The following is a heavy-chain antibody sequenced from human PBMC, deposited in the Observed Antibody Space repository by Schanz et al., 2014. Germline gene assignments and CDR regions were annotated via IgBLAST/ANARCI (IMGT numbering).Heavy chain of an antibody. Sequence: VQLVESGGGLVQPGGSLRLSCAASGFIFNDYYMNWIRQAPGKGLEWLSYISRDGTTSYYADSVKGRFTISRDNAKNSLYLQMNSLRAEDTAMYYCARVLRGVLPATLGDAFDIWGQGTMVTISS. V-gene: IGHV3-11*04. J-gene: IGHJ3*02. D-gene: IGHD2-15*01. CDR3: ARVLRGVLPATLGDAFDI. CDR1: GFIFNDYY. CDR2: ISRDGTTS.